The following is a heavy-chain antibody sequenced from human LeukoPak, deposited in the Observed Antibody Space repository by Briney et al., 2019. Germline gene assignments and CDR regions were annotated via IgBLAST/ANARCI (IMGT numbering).Heavy chain of an antibody. CDR3: ARGNVLGWFGDFL. CDR2: IYYSGST. J-gene: IGHJ4*02. CDR1: GGSISSYY. D-gene: IGHD3-10*01. Sequence: PSETLSLTCTVSGGSISSYYWSWIRQPPGKGLEWIGYIYYSGSTNYNPSLKSRVTISVGTSKNQFSLKLSSVTAADTAVYYCARGNVLGWFGDFLWGQGTLVTVSS. V-gene: IGHV4-59*01.